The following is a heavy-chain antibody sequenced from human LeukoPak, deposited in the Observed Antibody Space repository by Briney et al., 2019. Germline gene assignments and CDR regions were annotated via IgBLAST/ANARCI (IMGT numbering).Heavy chain of an antibody. CDR1: GYSMTSYY. V-gene: IGHV4-4*07. CDR3: ARDNYNYPDH. CDR2: VYPSGTT. D-gene: IGHD4-11*01. Sequence: SETLSLTCSVSGYSMTSYYWSWIRQVAGKGLEWIGRVYPSGTTSTNPSLKSRVTMSVDTSKSQFSLQLNSVTAADTAVYYCARDNYNYPDHWGQGTLVTVSS. J-gene: IGHJ4*02.